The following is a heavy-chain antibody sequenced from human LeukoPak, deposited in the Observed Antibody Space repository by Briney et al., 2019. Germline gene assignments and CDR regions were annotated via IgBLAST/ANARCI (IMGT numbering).Heavy chain of an antibody. D-gene: IGHD3-10*01. Sequence: GGSLRLTCAASGFTFSDYWMDWARRAPGKGLEWVAIIWSDGSNQYYADSVKGRFTTSKDTFKNTVYLQMNSLRAEDTAVYYCAKDYRSGAFDYWGQGTLVTVSS. CDR2: IWSDGSNQ. J-gene: IGHJ4*02. CDR3: AKDYRSGAFDY. CDR1: GFTFSDYW. V-gene: IGHV3-33*06.